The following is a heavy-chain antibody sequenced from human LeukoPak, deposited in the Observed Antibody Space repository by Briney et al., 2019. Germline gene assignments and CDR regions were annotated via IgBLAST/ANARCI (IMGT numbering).Heavy chain of an antibody. V-gene: IGHV3-21*01. CDR2: ISSSSSYI. Sequence: GGSLRLSCAASGFTFSSYSMSWVRQAPGKGLEWVSSISSSSSYIYYADSVKGRFTISRDNAKNSLYPQMNSLRAKDTAVYYCARIPVEDGYNQYYFDYWGQGTLVTVSS. J-gene: IGHJ4*02. D-gene: IGHD5-24*01. CDR3: ARIPVEDGYNQYYFDY. CDR1: GFTFSSYS.